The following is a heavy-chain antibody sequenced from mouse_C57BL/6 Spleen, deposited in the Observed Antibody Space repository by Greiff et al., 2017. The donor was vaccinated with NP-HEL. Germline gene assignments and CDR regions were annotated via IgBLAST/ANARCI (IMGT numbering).Heavy chain of an antibody. V-gene: IGHV14-4*01. CDR3: TNPVVAPNWYCDV. D-gene: IGHD1-1*01. CDR1: GFNIKDDY. CDR2: IDPENGDT. Sequence: QLQQSGAELVRPGASVKLSCTASGFNIKDDYMHWVKQRPEQGLEWIGWIDPENGDTEYASKVQGKATITADTSSNTAYLQLSSLTSDDTAVYYCTNPVVAPNWYCDVWGTGTTVTVSS. J-gene: IGHJ1*03.